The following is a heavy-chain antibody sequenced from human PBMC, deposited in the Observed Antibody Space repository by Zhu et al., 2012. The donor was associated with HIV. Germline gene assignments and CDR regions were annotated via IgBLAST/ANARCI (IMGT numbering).Heavy chain of an antibody. CDR2: IYRSGAT. J-gene: IGHJ4*01. CDR1: GSSINTANY. V-gene: IGHV4-38-2*01. CDR3: ARTGDDNHHASFXI. Sequence: QVQVQGSGPGLVKPSETLSLTCDVSGSSINTANYWGWIRHPPGKGLEWIANIYRSGATYYNPSLRSRATISMDRSRNLFFLTLNSVTAADTAIYFCARTGDDNHHASFXIWDQGTLVTVSS. D-gene: IGHD2-21*01.